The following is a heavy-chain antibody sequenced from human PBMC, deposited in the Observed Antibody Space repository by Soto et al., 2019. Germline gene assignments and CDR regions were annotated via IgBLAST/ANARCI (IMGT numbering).Heavy chain of an antibody. CDR3: ARDGGVFAVTTSLNWFDP. Sequence: SETLSLTCTVSGGSISSYYWSWIRQPAGKGLEWIGRIYTSGSTNYNPSLKSRVTMSVDTSKNQFSLKLSSVTAADTAVYYCARDGGVFAVTTSLNWFDPWGQGTLVTVSS. CDR2: IYTSGST. J-gene: IGHJ5*02. D-gene: IGHD4-4*01. CDR1: GGSISSYY. V-gene: IGHV4-4*07.